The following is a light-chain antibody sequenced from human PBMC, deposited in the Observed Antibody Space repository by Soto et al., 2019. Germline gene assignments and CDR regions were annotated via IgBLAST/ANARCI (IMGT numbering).Light chain of an antibody. V-gene: IGLV1-40*01. CDR2: GNS. CDR1: SSSIGAGYD. Sequence: QSVLTQPPSVSGALGQRVTISCTGSSSSIGAGYDVHWYQQRPGTAPKLLIFGNSNRPSGVPDRFSGSKSGTSASLTITGLQAEDEGDYYCQSYDSTLSDRYVFGSGTKLTVL. J-gene: IGLJ1*01. CDR3: QSYDSTLSDRYV.